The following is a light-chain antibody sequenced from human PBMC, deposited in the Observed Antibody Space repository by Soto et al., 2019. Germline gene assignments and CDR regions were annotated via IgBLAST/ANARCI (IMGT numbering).Light chain of an antibody. CDR1: QSVSSK. CDR3: QQYNNWPPGT. Sequence: ERVMMQSPATLSVSPGKRATLSCRASQSVSSKLAWYQQKPGQAPGLLIYGASTRATGIPARFSGSGSGTEFTLTISSLQSEDFAVYYCQQYNNWPPGTFGGGTKVEIK. CDR2: GAS. J-gene: IGKJ4*01. V-gene: IGKV3-15*01.